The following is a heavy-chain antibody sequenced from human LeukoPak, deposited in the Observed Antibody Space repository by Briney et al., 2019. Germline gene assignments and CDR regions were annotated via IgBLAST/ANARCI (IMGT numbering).Heavy chain of an antibody. CDR1: GGSFSGYY. J-gene: IGHJ3*02. Sequence: SETLSLTCAVYGGSFSGYYWSWIRQPPGKGLEWIGEINHSGSTNYNPSLKSRVTISVDTSKNQFSLKLSSVTAADTAVYYCARDGGWELSAFDIWGQGTMVTVSS. CDR2: INHSGST. V-gene: IGHV4-34*01. CDR3: ARDGGWELSAFDI. D-gene: IGHD1-26*01.